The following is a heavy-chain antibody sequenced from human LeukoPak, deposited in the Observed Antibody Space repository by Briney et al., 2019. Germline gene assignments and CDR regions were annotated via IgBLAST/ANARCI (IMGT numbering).Heavy chain of an antibody. J-gene: IGHJ4*02. CDR2: ISYDGGNK. CDR1: GFTFSSYG. Sequence: GGSLRLSCAASGFTFSSYGMHWVRQAPGKGLEWVAVISYDGGNKYYADSVKGRFTISRDNSKNTLYLQMNSLRAEDTAVYYCAKDSGSASSGWPLYFDYWGQGTLVTVSS. D-gene: IGHD6-19*01. V-gene: IGHV3-30*18. CDR3: AKDSGSASSGWPLYFDY.